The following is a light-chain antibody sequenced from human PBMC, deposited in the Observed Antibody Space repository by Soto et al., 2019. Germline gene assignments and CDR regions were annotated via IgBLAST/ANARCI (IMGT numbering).Light chain of an antibody. Sequence: EIVLTQSPGTLSLSPGETATVSCRATESLITKALAWYQQKPGRTPTLLIYGASTRATGIPDRFSATGSGTDFSLTISSVEPEDFAVYYCQQYGASPFTFGPGTRVEI. V-gene: IGKV3-20*01. J-gene: IGKJ3*01. CDR3: QQYGASPFT. CDR1: ESLITKA. CDR2: GAS.